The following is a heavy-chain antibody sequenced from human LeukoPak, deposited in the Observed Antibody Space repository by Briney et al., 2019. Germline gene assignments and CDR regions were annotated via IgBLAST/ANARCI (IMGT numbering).Heavy chain of an antibody. CDR2: ISYDGSSE. CDR1: GFIFSSYA. D-gene: IGHD4-17*01. Sequence: GGSLRLSCAASGFIFSSYAMSWVRQAPGKGLEWVALISYDGSSEYYAGSVKGRFTISRDNSKITVYLQMNSLKAEDTAVYYCAKELYNYGDYGAEGLDVGGQGTTVTVS. J-gene: IGHJ6*02. CDR3: AKELYNYGDYGAEGLDV. V-gene: IGHV3-30*18.